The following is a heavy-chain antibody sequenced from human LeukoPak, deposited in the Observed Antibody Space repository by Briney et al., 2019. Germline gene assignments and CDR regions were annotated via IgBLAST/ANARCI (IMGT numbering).Heavy chain of an antibody. V-gene: IGHV4-59*01. D-gene: IGHD5-24*01. CDR3: ARMATIRGDGYHFYF. J-gene: IGHJ4*02. CDR1: GDSISGYY. CDR2: IRSSGSI. Sequence: PSETLSLTCSVSGDSISGYYWNWIRQSPEKGLEWIAYIRSSGSINYNPSLRSRATISLDTSKNQFSLRLTSVTAADTAVYYCARMATIRGDGYHFYFWGQGTLVTVSS.